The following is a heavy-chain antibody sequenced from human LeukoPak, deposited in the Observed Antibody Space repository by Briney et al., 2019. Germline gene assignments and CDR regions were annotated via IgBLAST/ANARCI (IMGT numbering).Heavy chain of an antibody. CDR3: AREGVAATGYYYGMDV. CDR2: TYYSGST. Sequence: SETLSLTCTVSGGSISSYYWSWIRQPPGKGLEWIGYTYYSGSTNYNPSLKSRVTISVDTSKNQFSLKLSSVTAADTAVYYCAREGVAATGYYYGMDVWGQGTTVTISS. D-gene: IGHD2-15*01. J-gene: IGHJ6*02. V-gene: IGHV4-59*01. CDR1: GGSISSYY.